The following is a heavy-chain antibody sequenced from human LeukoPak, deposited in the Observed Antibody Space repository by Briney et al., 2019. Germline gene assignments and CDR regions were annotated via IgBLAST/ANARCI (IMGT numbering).Heavy chain of an antibody. CDR2: ISSSSSYI. Sequence: GGSLRLSCAASGFTFSSYSMNWVRQAPGKGLEWVSSISSSSSYIYYADSVKGRFIISRDNAKNSLYLQMNSLRAEDTAVYYCARDMHSSSYDYIWGSYRSIDYWGQGTLVTVSS. V-gene: IGHV3-21*01. J-gene: IGHJ4*02. D-gene: IGHD3-16*02. CDR3: ARDMHSSSYDYIWGSYRSIDY. CDR1: GFTFSSYS.